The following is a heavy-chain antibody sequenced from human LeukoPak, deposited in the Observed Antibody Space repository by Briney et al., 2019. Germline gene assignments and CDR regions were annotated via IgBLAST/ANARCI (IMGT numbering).Heavy chain of an antibody. Sequence: PGGSLGLSCAASGFTFSSYTMNWVRQAPGKGLEWVSAISGSGGSTYYADSVKGRFTISRDNSKNTLYLQMNSLRAEDTAVYYCAKNPDYYDSSGPPYWGQGTLVTVSS. D-gene: IGHD3-22*01. V-gene: IGHV3-23*01. CDR2: ISGSGGST. CDR1: GFTFSSYT. J-gene: IGHJ4*02. CDR3: AKNPDYYDSSGPPY.